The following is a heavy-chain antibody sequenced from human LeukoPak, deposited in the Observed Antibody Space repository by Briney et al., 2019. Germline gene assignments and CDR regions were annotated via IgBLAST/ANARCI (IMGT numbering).Heavy chain of an antibody. Sequence: SETLSLTCTVSGGSINIYYWSWIRQPPGKGLEWIGYIYYTGSTDYNPSLKSRVTISVDTSKNQFSLKLSSVTAADTAVYYCARHKYSSFFDPWGQGTLVTVSS. CDR2: IYYTGST. V-gene: IGHV4-59*08. J-gene: IGHJ5*02. CDR3: ARHKYSSFFDP. D-gene: IGHD6-6*01. CDR1: GGSINIYY.